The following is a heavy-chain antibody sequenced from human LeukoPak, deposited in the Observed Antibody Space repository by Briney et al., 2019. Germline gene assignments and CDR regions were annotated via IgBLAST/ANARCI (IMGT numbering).Heavy chain of an antibody. CDR1: GFTFSSYG. Sequence: PGRSLRLSCAASGFTFSSYGMHWVRQAPGKGLEWVAVISYDGSNKYYADSAKGRFTISRDNSKNTLYLQMNSLRAEDTAVYYCAKVLRYFDWLPPFDYWGQGTLVTVSS. D-gene: IGHD3-9*01. V-gene: IGHV3-30*18. CDR2: ISYDGSNK. J-gene: IGHJ4*02. CDR3: AKVLRYFDWLPPFDY.